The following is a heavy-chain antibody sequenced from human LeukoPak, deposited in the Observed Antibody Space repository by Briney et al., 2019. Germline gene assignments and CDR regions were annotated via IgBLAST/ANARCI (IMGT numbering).Heavy chain of an antibody. CDR3: ARGVEPLAANTLAY. CDR1: GYTFTGYY. CDR2: INPHSGGT. J-gene: IGHJ4*02. V-gene: IGHV1-2*02. Sequence: ASVKVSCKASGYTFTGYYIHWVRQAPGQGLEWMGWINPHSGGTSYAQNFQGRVTMTRDTSISTAYMDLSRLRSDDTAVYYCARGVEPLAANTLAYWGQGTLVTVSS. D-gene: IGHD1-14*01.